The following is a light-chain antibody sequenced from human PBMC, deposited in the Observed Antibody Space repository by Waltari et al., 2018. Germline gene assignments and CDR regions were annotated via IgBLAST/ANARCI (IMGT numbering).Light chain of an antibody. Sequence: SYELTQPPSVAVSPGQTVRITCSGGTLSKEYAYWYQQKPGQAPILLIYKDTKRPSGIPERFSGSTSGTTVTLTITGVQAEDEAAYYCQSPSSSGSYHWLFGRGTKLTVL. J-gene: IGLJ3*02. V-gene: IGLV3-25*03. CDR3: QSPSSSGSYHWL. CDR1: TLSKEY. CDR2: KDT.